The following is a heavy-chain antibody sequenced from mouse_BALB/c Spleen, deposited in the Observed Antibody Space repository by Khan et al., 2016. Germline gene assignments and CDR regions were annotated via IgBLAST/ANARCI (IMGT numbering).Heavy chain of an antibody. Sequence: EVELVESGGGLVQPGGSLKLSCAASGFTFSSYGMSWVRQTPDKRLELVATINSNGGSTYYPASVKGRFTISRDNAKNTLYLQMSSLKSEETAMYYCARRARTINWGQGTTLTVSS. J-gene: IGHJ2*01. CDR3: ARRARTIN. CDR2: INSNGGST. D-gene: IGHD3-3*01. V-gene: IGHV5-6-3*01. CDR1: GFTFSSYG.